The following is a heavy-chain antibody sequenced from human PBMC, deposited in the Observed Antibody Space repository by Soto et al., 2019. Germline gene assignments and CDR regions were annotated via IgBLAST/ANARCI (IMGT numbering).Heavy chain of an antibody. J-gene: IGHJ6*02. CDR1: GFTFSSYG. D-gene: IGHD1-7*01. CDR2: ISYDGSNK. CDR3: AKDRGAGTTENYYYYYGMDV. Sequence: GGSLRLSCAASGFTFSSYGMHWVRQAPGKGLEWVAVISYDGSNKYYADSVKGRFTISRDNSKNTLYLQMNSLRAEDTAVYYCAKDRGAGTTENYYYYYGMDVWGQGTTVTVSS. V-gene: IGHV3-30*18.